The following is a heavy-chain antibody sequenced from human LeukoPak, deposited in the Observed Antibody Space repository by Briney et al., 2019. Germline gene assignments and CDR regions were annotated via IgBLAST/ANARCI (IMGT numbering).Heavy chain of an antibody. D-gene: IGHD1-26*01. CDR3: AREMIVGATVYYYYGMDV. V-gene: IGHV1-69*13. CDR1: GGTFSSYA. J-gene: IGHJ6*02. CDR2: IIPIFGTA. Sequence: GASVKVSCKASGGTFSSYAISWVRQAPGQGLEWMGGIIPIFGTANYAQKFQGRVTITEDESTSTAYMELSSLRSEDTAVYYCAREMIVGATVYYYYGMDVWGQGTTVTVSS.